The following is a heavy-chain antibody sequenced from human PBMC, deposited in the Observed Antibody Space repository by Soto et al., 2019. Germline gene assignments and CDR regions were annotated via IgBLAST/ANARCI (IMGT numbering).Heavy chain of an antibody. CDR3: ATSYGSGSSPFDY. Sequence: QVQLVQSGAEVKKPGSSVKVSCKASGNTFTFYTLNWVRQAPGQGFEWVGRVNPILAMSSSAHKVKRRVPTFADKSTGTAYMELRSVRSDDTGVYYCATSYGSGSSPFDYWGQGTLVTVSS. D-gene: IGHD3-10*01. J-gene: IGHJ4*02. CDR1: GNTFTFYT. CDR2: VNPILAMS. V-gene: IGHV1-69*02.